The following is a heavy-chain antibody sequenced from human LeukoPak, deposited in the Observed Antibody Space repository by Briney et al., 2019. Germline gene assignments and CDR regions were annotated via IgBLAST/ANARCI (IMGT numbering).Heavy chain of an antibody. D-gene: IGHD1-7*01. V-gene: IGHV4-39*07. CDR1: GGSISSSSYY. CDR2: ISYSGST. Sequence: PSETLSLTCTVSGGSISSSSYYWGWIRQPPGKGLEWIGSISYSGSTYYNPSLKSRVTISVDTSKNQFSLKLSSVTAADTAVYYCARGAGDRRNWNYSPHYYYYMDVWGKGTTVTVSS. CDR3: ARGAGDRRNWNYSPHYYYYMDV. J-gene: IGHJ6*03.